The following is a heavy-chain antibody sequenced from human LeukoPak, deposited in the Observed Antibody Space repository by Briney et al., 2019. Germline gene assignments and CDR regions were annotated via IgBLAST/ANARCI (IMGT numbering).Heavy chain of an antibody. Sequence: PSETLSLTCAVYGGSFSGYYWSWIRQPPGKGLEWIGEINHSGSTNYNPSLKSGVTISVDTSKNQFSLKLSSVTAVDTAVYYCARWRKVWILTGYYYYGMDVWGQGTTVTVSS. CDR1: GGSFSGYY. CDR2: INHSGST. J-gene: IGHJ6*02. D-gene: IGHD3-9*01. CDR3: ARWRKVWILTGYYYYGMDV. V-gene: IGHV4-34*01.